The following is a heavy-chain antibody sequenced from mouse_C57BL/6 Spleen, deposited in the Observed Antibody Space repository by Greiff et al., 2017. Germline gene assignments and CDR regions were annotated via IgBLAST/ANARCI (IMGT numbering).Heavy chain of an antibody. V-gene: IGHV1-82*01. Sequence: VQGVESGPELVKPGASVKISCKASGYAFSSSWMNWVKQRPGKGLEWIGRIYPGDGDTNYNGKFKGKATLTADKSSSTAYMQLSSLTSEDSAVYFCARSRDDYDEGAWFAYWGQGTLVTVSA. CDR3: ARSRDDYDEGAWFAY. CDR2: IYPGDGDT. CDR1: GYAFSSSW. D-gene: IGHD2-4*01. J-gene: IGHJ3*01.